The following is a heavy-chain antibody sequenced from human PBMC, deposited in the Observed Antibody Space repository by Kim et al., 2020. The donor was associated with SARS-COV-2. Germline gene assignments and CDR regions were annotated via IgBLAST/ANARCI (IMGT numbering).Heavy chain of an antibody. V-gene: IGHV4-39*01. J-gene: IGHJ4*01. Sequence: SETLSLTCTVSGVSISTSSYYWGWISQPPGKGLEWIGSIYYSGSTYYNPSLKSRVTISVDTSKNQFSLKLSSVTAADTAVYYCARHKGQWRASLFDHWG. CDR1: GVSISTSSYY. CDR2: IYYSGST. D-gene: IGHD6-19*01. CDR3: ARHKGQWRASLFDH.